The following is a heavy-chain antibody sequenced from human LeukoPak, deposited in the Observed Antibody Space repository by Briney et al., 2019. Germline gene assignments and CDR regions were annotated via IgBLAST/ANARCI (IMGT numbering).Heavy chain of an antibody. V-gene: IGHV4-38-2*02. D-gene: IGHD6-19*01. CDR2: IHHRGST. CDR3: ATSSGWYRYDS. Sequence: SETLSLTCTVSGYSISSGYFWGWIRQPPGKGLEWFGSIHHRGSTYYNPSLKSRVTISVDTSKNQFSLILTSVTDADTAVYYCATSSGWYRYDSWGQGTLVTVSS. CDR1: GYSISSGYF. J-gene: IGHJ4*02.